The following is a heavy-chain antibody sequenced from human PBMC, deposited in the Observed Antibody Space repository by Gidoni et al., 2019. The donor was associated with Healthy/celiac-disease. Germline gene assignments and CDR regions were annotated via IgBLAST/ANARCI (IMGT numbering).Heavy chain of an antibody. CDR2: IWYDGSNK. J-gene: IGHJ6*04. Sequence: QVQLVESGGGVVQPGRSLRLSCAASGFTFSSYGMHWVRQAPGKGLEWVAVIWYDGSNKYYADSVKGRFTISRDNSKNTLYLQMNSLRAEDTAVYYCASLLGGGPYCSSTSCYDRDVWGKGTTVTVSS. CDR3: ASLLGGGPYCSSTSCYDRDV. V-gene: IGHV3-33*01. D-gene: IGHD2-2*01. CDR1: GFTFSSYG.